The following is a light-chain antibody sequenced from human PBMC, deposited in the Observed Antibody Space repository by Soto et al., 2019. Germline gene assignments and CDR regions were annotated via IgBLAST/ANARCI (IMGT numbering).Light chain of an antibody. J-gene: IGKJ2*02. CDR2: TAS. CDR1: QSIVSY. CDR3: QQCYSTPRT. V-gene: IGKV1-39*01. Sequence: DIQMTPSPSSLSVSVGDRVTITCRASQSIVSYLNWYQQKLGKAPKLLIYTASNLQRGVPSRFSGSGSGTDFPLTISNLQPEDFATYYCQQCYSTPRTFGQGTKLEIK.